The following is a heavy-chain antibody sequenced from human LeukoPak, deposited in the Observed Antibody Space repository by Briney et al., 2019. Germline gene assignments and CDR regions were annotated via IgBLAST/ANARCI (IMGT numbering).Heavy chain of an antibody. V-gene: IGHV3-23*01. CDR3: AKDGQKDNWEDLDY. CDR1: GFTFSSYW. D-gene: IGHD1-20*01. Sequence: GGSLRLSCAASGFTFSSYWMSWVRQAPGKGLEWVSAISGSGGSTYYADSVKGRFTISRDNSKNTLYLQMNSLRAEDTAVYYCAKDGQKDNWEDLDYWGQGTLVTVSS. CDR2: ISGSGGST. J-gene: IGHJ4*02.